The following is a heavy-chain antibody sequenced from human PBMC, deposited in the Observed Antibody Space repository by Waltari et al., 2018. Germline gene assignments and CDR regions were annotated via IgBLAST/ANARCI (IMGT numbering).Heavy chain of an antibody. V-gene: IGHV3-33*08. CDR1: GFTFSSYG. Sequence: QVQLVESGGGVVQPGRSLRLSCAASGFTFSSYGMHWVRQAPGKGLEWVAVIWYDGSNKYYADSVKGRFTISRDNSKNTLYLQMNSLRAEDTAMYYCARRGVDYYYGMDVWGQGTTVTVSS. J-gene: IGHJ6*02. CDR3: ARRGVDYYYGMDV. CDR2: IWYDGSNK. D-gene: IGHD2-15*01.